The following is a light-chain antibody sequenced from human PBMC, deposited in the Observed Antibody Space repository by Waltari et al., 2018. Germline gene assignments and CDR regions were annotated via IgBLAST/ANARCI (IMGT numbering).Light chain of an antibody. CDR1: QSLLHSDGKTY. Sequence: DIVMTQTPLSLSVTPGQPASISCKSSQSLLHSDGKTYLYWYLQKQGQFPQLLIYEVSRWFYGVQDRFSGSGSGTDFTLKMSRVEAEGVGVYYCMQGIHLTRPCGQGTKVEIK. CDR2: EVS. CDR3: MQGIHLTRP. J-gene: IGKJ1*01. V-gene: IGKV2-29*03.